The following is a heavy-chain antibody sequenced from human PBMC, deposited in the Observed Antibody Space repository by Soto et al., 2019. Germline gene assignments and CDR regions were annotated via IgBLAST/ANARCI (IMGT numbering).Heavy chain of an antibody. Sequence: ETLSLTCTVSGGSISSSSYYWGWIRQPPGKGLEWIGSIYYSGSTYYNPSLKSRVTISVDTSKNQFSLKLSSVTAADTAVYYCARIQRFLDTCIDDWGQGTLVTVSS. V-gene: IGHV4-39*01. D-gene: IGHD3-3*01. J-gene: IGHJ4*02. CDR2: IYYSGST. CDR1: GGSISSSSYY. CDR3: ARIQRFLDTCIDD.